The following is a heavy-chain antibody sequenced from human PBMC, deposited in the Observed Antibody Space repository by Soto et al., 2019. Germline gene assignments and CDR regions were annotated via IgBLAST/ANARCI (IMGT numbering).Heavy chain of an antibody. CDR3: ARDKGGSNWFDP. CDR1: GGSISSGGYY. J-gene: IGHJ5*02. CDR2: IYYSGST. Sequence: LSLTCTVSGGSISSGGYYWSWIRQHPGKGLEWIGYIYYSGSTYYNPSLKSRVTISVDTSKNQFSLKLSSVTAADTAVYYCARDKGGSNWFDPWGQGTLVTVSS. V-gene: IGHV4-31*03.